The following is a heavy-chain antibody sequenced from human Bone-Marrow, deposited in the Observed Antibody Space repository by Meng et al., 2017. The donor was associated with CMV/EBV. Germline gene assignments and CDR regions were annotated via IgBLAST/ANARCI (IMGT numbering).Heavy chain of an antibody. CDR1: GGTFSSYT. Sequence: AVKVSCKASGGTFSSYTISWVLQAPGQGVEWMGRIIHILGIANYAQKFQGRVTITADKSASTAYMERRSLRSEDTAVYYCARYSRMTAAIRPSYYYYGMDVWGQGTTVTVSS. D-gene: IGHD2-2*02. CDR2: IIHILGIA. CDR3: ARYSRMTAAIRPSYYYYGMDV. V-gene: IGHV1-69*02. J-gene: IGHJ6*02.